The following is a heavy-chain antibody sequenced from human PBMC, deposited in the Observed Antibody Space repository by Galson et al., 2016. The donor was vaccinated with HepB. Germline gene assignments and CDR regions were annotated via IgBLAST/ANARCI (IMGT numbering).Heavy chain of an antibody. D-gene: IGHD6-19*01. J-gene: IGHJ3*02. Sequence: SLRLSCAASGFTFSSYAMSWVRQAPGKGLEWVSAISVDDDDTYYADSVKGRFTISRDNSRTTLYLQMNSLRAEDTALYYCAKDIQQWLVRGNDAFDIWGQGTMVTVSS. CDR3: AKDIQQWLVRGNDAFDI. CDR2: ISVDDDDT. CDR1: GFTFSSYA. V-gene: IGHV3-23*01.